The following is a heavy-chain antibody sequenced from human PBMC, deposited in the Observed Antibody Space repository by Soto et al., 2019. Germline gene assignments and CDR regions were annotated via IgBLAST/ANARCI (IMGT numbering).Heavy chain of an antibody. CDR3: ASLSG. D-gene: IGHD3-3*01. CDR1: GFTVSSYY. J-gene: IGHJ4*02. CDR2: IYSDGTT. Sequence: EVQLVETGGGLIQPGGSLRLSCAASGFTVSSYYMNWVRQAPGKGLEWVSIIYSDGTTSYADSVKGRFTIARDNFKNTLHLEMNSLIAEDTGVYYCASLSGWGQGTLVTGTS. V-gene: IGHV3-53*02.